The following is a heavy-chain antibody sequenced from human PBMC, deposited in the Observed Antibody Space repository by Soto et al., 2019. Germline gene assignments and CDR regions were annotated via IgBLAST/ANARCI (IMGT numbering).Heavy chain of an antibody. CDR2: VKDKTDGETT. V-gene: IGHV3-15*01. Sequence: EMQLVQSGGGLVKPGGSLRLSCAASRFSFTDVWMSWVRQAPGKGLEWVARVKDKTDGETTDYAAPVEGRFTISRDDSKNTLYLQMNSLKTEDTAVYYCTDLLRGVGAFDIWGQGTMVTVSS. CDR3: TDLLRGVGAFDI. J-gene: IGHJ3*02. CDR1: RFSFTDVW. D-gene: IGHD3-10*01.